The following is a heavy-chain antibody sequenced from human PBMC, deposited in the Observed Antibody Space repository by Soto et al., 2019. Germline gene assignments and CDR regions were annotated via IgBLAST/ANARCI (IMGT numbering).Heavy chain of an antibody. Sequence: SETLSLTCAVSGGSISRGGYSGSWIRQPPGKGLEWIGYVYHSGSTYYNPSLKSRVTISVDRSKNQFSLKLSSVTAADTAVYFCARVPDTALAPDYWGQGTLVTVSS. CDR2: VYHSGST. J-gene: IGHJ4*02. V-gene: IGHV4-30-2*01. D-gene: IGHD5-18*01. CDR3: ARVPDTALAPDY. CDR1: GGSISRGGYS.